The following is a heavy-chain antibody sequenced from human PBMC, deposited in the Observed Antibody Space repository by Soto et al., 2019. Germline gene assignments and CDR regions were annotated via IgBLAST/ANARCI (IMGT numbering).Heavy chain of an antibody. CDR2: IYWDDDK. CDR1: GFSLSTSGVG. J-gene: IGHJ5*02. CDR3: AHRQGCGNTNCPPCGWFAP. D-gene: IGHD2-2*01. Sequence: QITLKESGPTLVKPTQTLTLTCTFSGFSLSTSGVGVGWIRQPPGKALEWLAVIYWDDDKRYSPSLKRRLTITKDTTNNQVVVTLTKVDPWDTATYYCAHRQGCGNTNCPPCGWFAPWGQGTLVTVSS. V-gene: IGHV2-5*02.